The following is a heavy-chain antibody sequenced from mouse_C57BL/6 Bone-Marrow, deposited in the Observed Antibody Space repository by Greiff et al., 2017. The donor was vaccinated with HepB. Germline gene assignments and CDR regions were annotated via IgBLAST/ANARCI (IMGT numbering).Heavy chain of an antibody. CDR3: ARPNGNWGMDY. CDR2: ISSGGSYT. D-gene: IGHD2-1*01. CDR1: GFTFSSYG. V-gene: IGHV5-6*02. J-gene: IGHJ4*01. Sequence: DVKLVESGGDLVKPGGSLKLSCAASGFTFSSYGMSWVRQTPDKRLEWVATISSGGSYTYYPDSVKGRFTISRDNAKNTLYLQMSSLKSEDTAMYYCARPNGNWGMDYWGQGTSVTVSS.